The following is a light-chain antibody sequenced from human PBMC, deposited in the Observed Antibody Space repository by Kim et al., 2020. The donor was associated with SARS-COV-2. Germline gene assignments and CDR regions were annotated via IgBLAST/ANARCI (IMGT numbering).Light chain of an antibody. Sequence: DIPMTQSPSSLAASVGDRVTIACRASQSISTYLNWYQQKPGKAPKLLIYAASTLQTGVPSRFSGSGSGTEFTLTIGSLQPEDFATYYCQQSHTTPLLTFGGGTKVDIK. CDR3: QQSHTTPLLT. V-gene: IGKV1-39*01. J-gene: IGKJ4*01. CDR1: QSISTY. CDR2: AAS.